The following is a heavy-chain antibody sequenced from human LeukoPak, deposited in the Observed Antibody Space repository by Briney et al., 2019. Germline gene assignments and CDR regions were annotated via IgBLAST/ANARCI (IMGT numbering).Heavy chain of an antibody. V-gene: IGHV3-53*01. D-gene: IGHD2-2*02. CDR2: IYSGTNT. CDR1: EFTVSSNY. Sequence: GGSLRLSCAASEFTVSSNYMAWVRQAPGKGLEWVSVIYSGTNTYYADSVKGRFTISRDNSKNILYLQMNNLRAEDTAVYYCARDYRVVVVPAARPPSYGMDVWGQGTTVTVSS. CDR3: ARDYRVVVVPAARPPSYGMDV. J-gene: IGHJ6*02.